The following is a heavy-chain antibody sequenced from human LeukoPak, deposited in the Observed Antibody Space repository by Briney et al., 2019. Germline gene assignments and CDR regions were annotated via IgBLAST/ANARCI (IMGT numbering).Heavy chain of an antibody. CDR1: GYTFTGYY. D-gene: IGHD3-10*01. J-gene: IGHJ5*02. V-gene: IGHV1-2*02. CDR2: INPNTGGT. Sequence: ASVKVSCKASGYTFTGYYIHWVRQAPGQGLEWMGWINPNTGGTNYAQKFQGRVTMTRDTSISTAYMELSRLTSDDTAVYYCARASILWFGEIPSWGQGTLVTVSS. CDR3: ARASILWFGEIPS.